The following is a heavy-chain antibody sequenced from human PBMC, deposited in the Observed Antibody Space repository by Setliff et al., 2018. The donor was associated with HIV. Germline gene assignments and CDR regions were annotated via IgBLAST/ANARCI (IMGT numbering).Heavy chain of an antibody. J-gene: IGHJ4*02. CDR1: GTSISSGNFY. V-gene: IGHV4-61*09. CDR3: ERGGQSSGYGIEY. CDR2: IYTDGTI. Sequence: TLSLTCSVSGTSISSGNFYWGWTRQPAGKGLEWIGHIYTDGTIKFNPSLKSRLSISLDTSKNQFYLNLNSVTAADTAIYYCERGGQSSGYGIEYWGQGKLVTVSS. D-gene: IGHD5-12*01.